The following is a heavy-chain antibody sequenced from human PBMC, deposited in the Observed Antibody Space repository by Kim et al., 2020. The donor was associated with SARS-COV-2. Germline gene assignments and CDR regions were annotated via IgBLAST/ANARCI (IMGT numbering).Heavy chain of an antibody. Sequence: SETLSLTCTVSGGSISSYYWSCIRQPPGKGLEWIGYIYYSGSTNYNPSLKSRVTISVDTSKNQFSLKLSSVPAADTAVYYCARLGRGSSWSTSAFDIWGQGTMVTVSS. CDR1: GGSISSYY. V-gene: IGHV4-59*08. CDR3: ARLGRGSSWSTSAFDI. J-gene: IGHJ3*02. D-gene: IGHD6-13*01. CDR2: IYYSGST.